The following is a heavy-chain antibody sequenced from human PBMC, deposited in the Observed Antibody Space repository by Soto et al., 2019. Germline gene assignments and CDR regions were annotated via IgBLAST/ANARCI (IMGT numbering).Heavy chain of an antibody. CDR2: ISGSGAAT. D-gene: IGHD3-3*01. CDR1: GFTFSSYG. CDR3: AKVLYGVVTYFDS. J-gene: IGHJ4*02. V-gene: IGHV3-23*01. Sequence: EVQLLESGGGLVQPGGSLRLSCASSGFTFSSYGMTWVRRPPGKGLEWVSAISGSGAATYYADSVQGRFTISRDNSNNTLYLQMNSLRAEDTAVYSCAKVLYGVVTYFDSWGQGTLVTASS.